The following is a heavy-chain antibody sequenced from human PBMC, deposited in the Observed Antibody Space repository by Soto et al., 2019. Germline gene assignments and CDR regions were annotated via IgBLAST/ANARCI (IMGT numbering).Heavy chain of an antibody. D-gene: IGHD3-10*01. CDR3: ARGLLNNWFDP. CDR2: IYYSGST. J-gene: IGHJ5*02. CDR1: GGSISSGDYY. V-gene: IGHV4-30-4*01. Sequence: SETLSLTCTVSGGSISSGDYYWSWIRQPPGKGLEWIGYIYYSGSTYYNPSLKSRVTISVDTSKNQFSLKLSSVTAADTAVYYCARGLLNNWFDPWGQGTLVTVSS.